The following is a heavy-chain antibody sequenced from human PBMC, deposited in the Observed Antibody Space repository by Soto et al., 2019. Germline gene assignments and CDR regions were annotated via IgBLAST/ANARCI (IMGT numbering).Heavy chain of an antibody. CDR1: GFTFSSYS. J-gene: IGHJ6*03. CDR3: ARDGLVATINYYYYYYMDV. Sequence: GGSLRLSCAASGFTFSSYSMNWVRQAPGKGLEWVSYISSSSSTIYYADSVKGRFTISRDNAKNSLYLQMNSLRAEDTAVYYCARDGLVATINYYYYYYMDVWGKGTTVTVSS. V-gene: IGHV3-48*01. D-gene: IGHD5-12*01. CDR2: ISSSSSTI.